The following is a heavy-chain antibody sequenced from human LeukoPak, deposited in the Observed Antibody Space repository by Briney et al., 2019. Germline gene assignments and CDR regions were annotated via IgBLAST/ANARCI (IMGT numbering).Heavy chain of an antibody. CDR3: ARGLGELTVTTTYYFDY. V-gene: IGHV4-34*01. CDR2: INHSGST. CDR1: GGSFSGCY. D-gene: IGHD4-17*01. Sequence: SETLSLTCAVYGGSFSGCYWSWIRQPPGKGLEWIGEINHSGSTNYNPSLKSRVTISVDTSKNQFSLKLSSVTAADTAVYYCARGLGELTVTTTYYFDYWGQGTLVTVSS. J-gene: IGHJ4*02.